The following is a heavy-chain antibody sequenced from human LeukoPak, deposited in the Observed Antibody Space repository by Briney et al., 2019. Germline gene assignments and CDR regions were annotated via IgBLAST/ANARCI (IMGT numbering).Heavy chain of an antibody. Sequence: SETLSLTCAVYGGSFSGYYWSWIRQPPGKGLEWIGEINHSGSTNYNASLKGRVTISVDTSKNQFSLKLSSVTAADTAVYYCARVGVYYDFWSGYMGPMDVCGKGTTVTVSS. V-gene: IGHV4-34*01. CDR3: ARVGVYYDFWSGYMGPMDV. J-gene: IGHJ6*04. D-gene: IGHD3-3*01. CDR2: INHSGST. CDR1: GGSFSGYY.